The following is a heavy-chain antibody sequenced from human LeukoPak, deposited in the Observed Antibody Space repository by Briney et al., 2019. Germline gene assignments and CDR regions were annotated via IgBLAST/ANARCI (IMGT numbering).Heavy chain of an antibody. CDR3: ARGFPVRYGDFRFDY. J-gene: IGHJ4*02. Sequence: PGGSLRLSCAASGFTFSSYGMHWVRQAPGKGLEWVAVISYDGSNKYYADSVKGRFTISRDNSKNTLYLQMNSLRAEDTAVYYCARGFPVRYGDFRFDYWGQGTLVTVSS. V-gene: IGHV3-30*03. CDR1: GFTFSSYG. D-gene: IGHD4-17*01. CDR2: ISYDGSNK.